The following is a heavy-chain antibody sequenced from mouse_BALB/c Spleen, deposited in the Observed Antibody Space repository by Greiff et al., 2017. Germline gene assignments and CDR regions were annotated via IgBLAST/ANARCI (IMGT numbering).Heavy chain of an antibody. CDR2: INPGSGGT. V-gene: IGHV1-54*01. D-gene: IGHD2-4*01. J-gene: IGHJ3*01. CDR3: ARGGDYDYDFAY. Sequence: QVQLQQSGAELVRPGTSVKVSCKASGYAFTNYLIEWVKQRPGQGLEWIGVINPGSGGTNYNEKFKGKATLTADKSSSTAYMQLSSLTSDDSAVYFCARGGDYDYDFAYWGQGTLVTVSA. CDR1: GYAFTNYL.